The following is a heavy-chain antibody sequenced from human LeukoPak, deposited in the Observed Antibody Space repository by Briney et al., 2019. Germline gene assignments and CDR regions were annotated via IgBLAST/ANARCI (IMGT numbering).Heavy chain of an antibody. D-gene: IGHD3-9*01. V-gene: IGHV4-59*01. CDR2: IYYSGST. J-gene: IGHJ4*02. Sequence: SETLSLTCTVSGGSISSYYWSWIRQPPGKGLEWIGYIYYSGSTNYNPSLKSRVTISVDSSKNQFSLKLSSVTAADTAVYYCARTDLVTGYRRGYFDYWGQGTLLTVSS. CDR1: GGSISSYY. CDR3: ARTDLVTGYRRGYFDY.